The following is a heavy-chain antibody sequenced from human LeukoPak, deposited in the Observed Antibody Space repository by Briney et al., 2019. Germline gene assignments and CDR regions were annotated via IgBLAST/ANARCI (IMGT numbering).Heavy chain of an antibody. V-gene: IGHV4-34*01. Sequence: PSETLSLTCAVDGGSFSGYYWSWIRQPPGKGLEWIGEINHSGSTNYNPSLKSRVTISVDTSKNQFSLKLSSVTAADTAVYYCARARCSGGSCLPNHFDYWGQGTLVTVSS. CDR1: GGSFSGYY. CDR2: INHSGST. CDR3: ARARCSGGSCLPNHFDY. J-gene: IGHJ4*02. D-gene: IGHD2-15*01.